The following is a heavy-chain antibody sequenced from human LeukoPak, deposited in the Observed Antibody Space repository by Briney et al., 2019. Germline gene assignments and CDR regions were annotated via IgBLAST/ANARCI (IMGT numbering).Heavy chain of an antibody. CDR1: GFTFSSYA. V-gene: IGHV3-23*01. CDR3: AKGPAGHYSGSGSYYNGFDY. Sequence: AGGSLRLSCAASGFTFSSYAMSWVRQAPGKGLEWVSAISGSGGSTYYADSVKGRFTIYRENSKNTLYLQMNSLRAEDTAVYYCAKGPAGHYSGSGSYYNGFDYWGQGTLVTVSS. CDR2: ISGSGGST. D-gene: IGHD3-10*01. J-gene: IGHJ4*02.